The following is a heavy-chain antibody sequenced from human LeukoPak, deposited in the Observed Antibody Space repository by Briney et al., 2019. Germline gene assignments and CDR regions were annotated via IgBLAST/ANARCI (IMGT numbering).Heavy chain of an antibody. D-gene: IGHD3-10*01. V-gene: IGHV3-21*01. J-gene: IGHJ4*02. CDR1: GFPLRGYS. CDR2: ISSGSGYI. CDR3: ARDGEGTSLSFFDY. Sequence: SGGSLKLSCAAPGFPLRGYSLNWVRQAPGKGLEWVPSISSGSGYIYYADSVKGRFTTSRDNAKTSLYLQMNSLRAEDTAVYYCARDGEGTSLSFFDYWGLGTLVTVSA.